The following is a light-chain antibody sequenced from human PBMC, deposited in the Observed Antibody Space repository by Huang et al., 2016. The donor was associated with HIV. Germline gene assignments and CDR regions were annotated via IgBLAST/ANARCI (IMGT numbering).Light chain of an antibody. CDR2: DAS. Sequence: IVLTQSPPTLSWYLGERVTLSCRASQSISNHLAWYQQRPGQAPRLLIYDASTRVAGVPARFSGSGSGTDFTLTISSLEPEDFALYYCQQHDSWLTFGGGTKVEV. V-gene: IGKV3-11*01. CDR1: QSISNH. J-gene: IGKJ4*01. CDR3: QQHDSWLT.